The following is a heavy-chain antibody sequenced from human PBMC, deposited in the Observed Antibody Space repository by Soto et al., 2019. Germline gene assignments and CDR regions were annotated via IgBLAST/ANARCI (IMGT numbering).Heavy chain of an antibody. V-gene: IGHV4-30-2*01. D-gene: IGHD4-17*01. CDR3: ARAMTTVTTIDY. CDR1: GGSISSGGYS. Sequence: TSETLSPTCAVSGGSISSGGYSWSWIRQPPGKGLEWIGYIYHSGSTYYNPSLKSRVTISVDRSKNQFSLKLSSVTAADTAVYYCARAMTTVTTIDYWGQGTLVTVSS. CDR2: IYHSGST. J-gene: IGHJ4*02.